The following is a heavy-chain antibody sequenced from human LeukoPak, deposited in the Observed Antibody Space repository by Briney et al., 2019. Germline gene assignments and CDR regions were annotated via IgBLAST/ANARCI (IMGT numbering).Heavy chain of an antibody. D-gene: IGHD6-13*01. Sequence: PSETLSLTCTVSGGSISSSSYYWGWLRQPPGTGLEWIASINYSGSTYYYPSLKSRVTMSVDTSKNQFSLNLNSVTAADTAVYYCARSPIAAAGTRWFDPWGQGTLVTVSS. CDR3: ARSPIAAAGTRWFDP. CDR2: INYSGST. CDR1: GGSISSSSYY. V-gene: IGHV4-39*01. J-gene: IGHJ5*02.